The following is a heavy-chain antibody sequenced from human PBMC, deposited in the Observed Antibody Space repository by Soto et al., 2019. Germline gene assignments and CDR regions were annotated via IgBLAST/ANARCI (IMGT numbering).Heavy chain of an antibody. V-gene: IGHV1-18*04. CDR2: ISGFNGNT. CDR3: ARIGVSSGHESPDFDS. D-gene: IGHD3-16*01. Sequence: GASVKVSCKASGYTFTGYYMHWVRQAPGQGLEWMGWISGFNGNTNYAADLQGRVTMTTDTSTSTAYMELRGLRSDDTAVYYCARIGVSSGHESPDFDSWGQGTLVTAPQ. CDR1: GYTFTGYY. J-gene: IGHJ4*02.